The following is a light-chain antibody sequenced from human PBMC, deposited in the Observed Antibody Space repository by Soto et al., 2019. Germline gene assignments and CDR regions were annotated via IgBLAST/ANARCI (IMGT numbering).Light chain of an antibody. V-gene: IGKV3-20*01. CDR2: GAS. J-gene: IGKJ1*01. Sequence: EIVLTQSPGTLSLSPGERATLSCRASQSVRSSYLAWYQQKPGQSPRLLIYGASNRATGIPDRFSGSGSGTDFTLAISRLEPEDFALYYCQQYGSSPTFGQATKVEIK. CDR1: QSVRSSY. CDR3: QQYGSSPT.